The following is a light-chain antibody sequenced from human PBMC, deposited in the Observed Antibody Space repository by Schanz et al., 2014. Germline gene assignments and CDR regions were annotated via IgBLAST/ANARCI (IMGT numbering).Light chain of an antibody. CDR1: QSVTSTY. V-gene: IGKV3D-15*01. J-gene: IGKJ5*01. Sequence: EIVLTQSPGTLSLSPGERATLSCRASQSVTSTYLAWYQQKPGQAPRLLIYGASIRATGIPARFSGSGSGTEFTLTISSLQSEDFAVYYCQQYNNWPPITFGQGTRLEIK. CDR2: GAS. CDR3: QQYNNWPPIT.